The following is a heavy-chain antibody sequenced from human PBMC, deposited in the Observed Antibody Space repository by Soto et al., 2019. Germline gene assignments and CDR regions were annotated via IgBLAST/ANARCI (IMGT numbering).Heavy chain of an antibody. V-gene: IGHV2-5*02. J-gene: IGHJ4*02. D-gene: IGHD3-10*01. CDR2: IYWDDDK. CDR3: ARAVRGVPGSRRQYYFDY. CDR1: GFSLSTSGVS. Sequence: SGPTLVNPTQTLTLTCTFSGFSLSTSGVSVGWIRQPPGKALEWLALIYWDDDKRYSPSLKSRLTITKDTSKNQVVLTMTNMDPVDTATYYCARAVRGVPGSRRQYYFDYWGQGTPVTVSS.